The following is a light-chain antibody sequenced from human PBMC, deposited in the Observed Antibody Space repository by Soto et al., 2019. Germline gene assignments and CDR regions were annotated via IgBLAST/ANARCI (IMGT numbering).Light chain of an antibody. J-gene: IGKJ1*01. Sequence: IRMTQSPSSLSASTGDTVTITCRASQSISSYLTWYQQKPGKAPKLLIYKASTLKSGVPSRFSGSGSGTEFTLTISSLQPDDFATYYCQHYNSYSEAFGQGTKVDI. CDR3: QHYNSYSEA. CDR2: KAS. CDR1: QSISSY. V-gene: IGKV1-5*03.